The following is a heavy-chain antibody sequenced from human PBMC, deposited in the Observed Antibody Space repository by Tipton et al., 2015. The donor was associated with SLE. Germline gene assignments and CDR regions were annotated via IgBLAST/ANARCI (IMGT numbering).Heavy chain of an antibody. J-gene: IGHJ4*02. Sequence: GSLRLSCTASGFTFSSHWIHWVRQAPGKGLVWVSRVNGDGTSTNYADSVKGRFTISRDNSKNTLYLQVNSLRAEDTGVYYCATGEYRPFDYWGQGALVTVSS. CDR1: GFTFSSHW. D-gene: IGHD2/OR15-2a*01. CDR2: VNGDGTST. CDR3: ATGEYRPFDY. V-gene: IGHV3-74*01.